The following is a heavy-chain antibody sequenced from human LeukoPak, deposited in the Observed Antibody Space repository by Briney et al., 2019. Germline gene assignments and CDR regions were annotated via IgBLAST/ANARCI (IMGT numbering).Heavy chain of an antibody. V-gene: IGHV1-24*01. D-gene: IGHD3-22*01. Sequence: ASVKVSCKVSGYTLTELSMHWVRQAPGKGLEWMGGFDPEDGETIYAQKFQGRVTMTEDTSTDTAYMELSSLRSDDTAVYYCARADDSSGSLDYWGQGTLVTVSS. CDR3: ARADDSSGSLDY. CDR1: GYTLTELS. J-gene: IGHJ4*02. CDR2: FDPEDGET.